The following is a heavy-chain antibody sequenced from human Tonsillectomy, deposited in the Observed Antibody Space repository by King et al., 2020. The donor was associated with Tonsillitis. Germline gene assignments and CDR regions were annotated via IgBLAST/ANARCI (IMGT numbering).Heavy chain of an antibody. CDR3: ARVSFGYYDNSGYISDY. J-gene: IGHJ4*02. CDR2: IYYSGST. CDR1: GGSISSYF. Sequence: VQLQESGPGLVKPSETLSLTCTVSGGSISSYFWSWIRQPPGKGLEWIGYIYYSGSTDYNPSLKTRVTISEDTSKNQFSLKLSSVTAADTAVYYCARVSFGYYDNSGYISDYWGQGSLVTVAS. V-gene: IGHV4-59*01. D-gene: IGHD3-22*01.